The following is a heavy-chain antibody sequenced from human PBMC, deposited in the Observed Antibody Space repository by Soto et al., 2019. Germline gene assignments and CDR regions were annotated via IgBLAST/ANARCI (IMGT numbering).Heavy chain of an antibody. CDR2: INAGNSNT. D-gene: IGHD4-4*01. V-gene: IGHV1-3*01. J-gene: IGHJ6*02. CDR3: ASSYSNYALIDYYYYGMDV. Sequence: QVQLVQSGAEVKKPGASVKVSCKASGYTFTSYAMHWVRQAPGQRLEWMGWINAGNSNTKYSQKFQGRVTMTRDTSASTAYMELSSLRSEDTAVYYCASSYSNYALIDYYYYGMDVWGQGTTVTVSS. CDR1: GYTFTSYA.